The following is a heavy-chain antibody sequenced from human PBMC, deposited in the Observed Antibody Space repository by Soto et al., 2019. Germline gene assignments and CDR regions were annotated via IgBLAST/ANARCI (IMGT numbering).Heavy chain of an antibody. J-gene: IGHJ4*02. CDR3: ARTDYGSGTFDS. Sequence: DVQLVPSGAEVKKPGESLRISCKGSGYDFSAYWINWVRQMPGKGLEWMGTIYPGDSDVRYSPSFQGQVTISVDKSISIAYLQWSSLKAVDTAIYYCARTDYGSGTFDSWGQGTLVTVSS. CDR2: IYPGDSDV. CDR1: GYDFSAYW. V-gene: IGHV5-51*03. D-gene: IGHD3-10*01.